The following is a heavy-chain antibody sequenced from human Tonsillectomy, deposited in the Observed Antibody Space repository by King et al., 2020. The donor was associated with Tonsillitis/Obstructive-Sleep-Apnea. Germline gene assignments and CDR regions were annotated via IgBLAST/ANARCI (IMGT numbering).Heavy chain of an antibody. Sequence: VQPVESGGGLVQPGGSLRPSCAASGFTFSSYAMSWVRQAPGKGLEWVSGISGSGGSTYYADSVKGRFTISRENSKNTLYLQMNNLRAEDTAVYYCAKDPPRGGVTGGRAFEIWGQGTMVTVSS. V-gene: IGHV3-23*04. CDR1: GFTFSSYA. J-gene: IGHJ3*02. CDR2: ISGSGGST. CDR3: AKDPPRGGVTGGRAFEI. D-gene: IGHD3-16*01.